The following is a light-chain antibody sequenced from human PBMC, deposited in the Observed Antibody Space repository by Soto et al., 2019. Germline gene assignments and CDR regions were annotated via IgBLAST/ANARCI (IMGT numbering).Light chain of an antibody. CDR2: LGS. Sequence: DIVMTQSPLSLPVTPGEPASISCRSSQSLLHSNGYNYLDWYLQKPGQSPQLLIYLGSNRASGVTDRFSGSGSGTDFTLKISRVEAEDVGVYYCMQALQTQWTFGQGTKLEIK. J-gene: IGKJ2*02. CDR1: QSLLHSNGYNY. CDR3: MQALQTQWT. V-gene: IGKV2-28*01.